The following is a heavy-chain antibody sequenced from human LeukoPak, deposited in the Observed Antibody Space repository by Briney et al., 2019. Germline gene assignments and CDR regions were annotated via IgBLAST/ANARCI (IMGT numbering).Heavy chain of an antibody. Sequence: GWSLRLSCAASGFTFSTYGMHWVRQAPGKGLEWVAVLSYDGSNEYYADSVKGRFTISRDNSKNTLYLQMNSLRLEDTAVYYCAKSGPNYYYYYGMDVWGQGTTVTVSS. CDR3: AKSGPNYYYYYGMDV. CDR1: GFTFSTYG. D-gene: IGHD2-15*01. J-gene: IGHJ6*02. V-gene: IGHV3-30*18. CDR2: LSYDGSNE.